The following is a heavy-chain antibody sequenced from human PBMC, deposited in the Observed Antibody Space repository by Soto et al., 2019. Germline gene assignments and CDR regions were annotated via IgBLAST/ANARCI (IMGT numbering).Heavy chain of an antibody. D-gene: IGHD2-15*01. CDR3: ARFHKYSEANWFDP. J-gene: IGHJ5*02. V-gene: IGHV4-34*01. Sequence: SETLSLTCAVYGGSFSGYYWSWIRQPPGKGLEWIGEINHSGSTNYNPSLKSRVTISVDTSKNQFSLTLTSVTAADTAVYYCARFHKYSEANWFDPWGQGTLVTVSS. CDR1: GGSFSGYY. CDR2: INHSGST.